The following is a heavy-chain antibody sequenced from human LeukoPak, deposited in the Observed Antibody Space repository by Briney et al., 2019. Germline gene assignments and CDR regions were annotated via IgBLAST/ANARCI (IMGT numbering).Heavy chain of an antibody. CDR2: IYTSGST. J-gene: IGHJ3*02. CDR3: ARERSSGWYFAFDI. Sequence: SQTLSLTCTVFGRSISSGSYYWSWIRQPAGKGLEWIGRIYTSGSTNYNPSLKSRVTISVDTSKNQFSLKLSSVTAADTAVYYCARERSSGWYFAFDIWGQGTMVTVSS. CDR1: GRSISSGSYY. D-gene: IGHD6-19*01. V-gene: IGHV4-61*02.